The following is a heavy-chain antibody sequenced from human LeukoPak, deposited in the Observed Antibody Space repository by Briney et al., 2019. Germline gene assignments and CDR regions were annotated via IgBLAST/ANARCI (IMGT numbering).Heavy chain of an antibody. CDR1: GFTFSSYS. Sequence: GGSLRLSCAASGFTFSSYSMNWVRQSPGKGLEWVSSISSSSSYIYYADSVKGRFTISRDNAKNSLYLQMNSLRAEDTAVYYCARDKSSMELERRRDYWGQGTLVTVSS. CDR3: ARDKSSMELERRRDY. J-gene: IGHJ4*02. D-gene: IGHD1-1*01. CDR2: ISSSSSYI. V-gene: IGHV3-21*01.